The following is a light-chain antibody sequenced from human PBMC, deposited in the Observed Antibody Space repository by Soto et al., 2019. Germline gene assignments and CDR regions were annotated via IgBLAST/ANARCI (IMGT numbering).Light chain of an antibody. CDR2: GAS. CDR3: QQYGSSPFA. Sequence: EIVLTQSPGTLSLSPGERATLSCRASQSVSSSYLAWYQQKPGKAPRLLIYGASSRATGIPDRFSGSGSGTDFNLTISRLEPEDFAVYYCQQYGSSPFAFGQGTKVEIK. V-gene: IGKV3-20*01. CDR1: QSVSSSY. J-gene: IGKJ1*01.